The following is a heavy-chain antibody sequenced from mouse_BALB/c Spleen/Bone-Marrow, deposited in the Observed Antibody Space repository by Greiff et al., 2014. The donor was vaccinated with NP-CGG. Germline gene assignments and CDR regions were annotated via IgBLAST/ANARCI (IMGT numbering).Heavy chain of an antibody. Sequence: EVKLEESGGDLVKPGGSLKLSCAASGFSFSGYGMSWVRQTPDKRLEWVATIGVGGTYTYYPDSVKGRFTISRYNAKNTLYLRMSSLKSEDTAMYYCARPFTTVVATVFAYWGQGTLVTVSA. CDR3: ARPFTTVVATVFAY. D-gene: IGHD1-1*01. V-gene: IGHV5-6*02. CDR1: GFSFSGYG. CDR2: IGVGGTYT. J-gene: IGHJ3*01.